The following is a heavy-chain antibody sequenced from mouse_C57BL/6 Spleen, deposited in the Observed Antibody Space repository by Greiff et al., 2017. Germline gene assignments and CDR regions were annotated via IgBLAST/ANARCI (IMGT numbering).Heavy chain of an antibody. V-gene: IGHV1-62-2*01. D-gene: IGHD2-4*01. Sequence: QVHVKQSGAELVKPGASVKLSCKASGYTFTEYTIHWVKQRSGQGLEWIGWFYPGRGSIKYNEKFKDKATLTADKSSSTVYMELSRLTSEDSAVYFCARHEEAYDYDVYYAMDYWGKGTSVTVSS. CDR3: ARHEEAYDYDVYYAMDY. J-gene: IGHJ4*01. CDR2: FYPGRGSI. CDR1: GYTFTEYT.